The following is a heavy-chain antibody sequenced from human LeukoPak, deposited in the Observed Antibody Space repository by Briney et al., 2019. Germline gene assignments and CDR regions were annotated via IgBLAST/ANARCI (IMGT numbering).Heavy chain of an antibody. J-gene: IGHJ6*03. CDR2: ISAYNGNT. D-gene: IGHD2-15*01. V-gene: IGHV1-18*01. CDR1: GYTFTSYG. Sequence: ASVKVSCKASGYTFTSYGISWVRQAPGQGLEWMGWISAYNGNTNYAQKLQGRVTMTTDTSTSTAYMELSSLRSEDTAMYYCAINQAGYCGGGSCYRHEFYYMDVWGKGTSVTVSS. CDR3: AINQAGYCGGGSCYRHEFYYMDV.